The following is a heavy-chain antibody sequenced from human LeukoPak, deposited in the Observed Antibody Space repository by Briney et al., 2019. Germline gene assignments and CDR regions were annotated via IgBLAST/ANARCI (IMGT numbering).Heavy chain of an antibody. CDR3: ASGPVDYYTSGSFLK. CDR1: GGSISSSSYY. Sequence: SETLSLTCTVSGGSISSSSYYWGWIRQPPGKGLEWIGSIYYSGSTNYNPSLKSRVTISVDTSKNQFSLKVNSVTAADTAIYYCASGPVDYYTSGSFLKWGQGTMVTVSS. D-gene: IGHD3-10*01. J-gene: IGHJ3*01. CDR2: IYYSGST. V-gene: IGHV4-39*07.